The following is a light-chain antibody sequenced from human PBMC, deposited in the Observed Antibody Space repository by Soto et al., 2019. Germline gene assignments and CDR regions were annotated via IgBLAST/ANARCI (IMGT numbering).Light chain of an antibody. Sequence: QSVLTQPPSASGTPGQRVTISCSGSSSNIGSNPVNWYQQLPGTAPKLLIQSNNQRPSGVPDRFSGSKSGTSASLAISGLQSEDEADYYFAAWDDRVSGHVVFGGGTKVTVL. CDR1: SSNIGSNP. V-gene: IGLV1-44*01. J-gene: IGLJ2*01. CDR3: AAWDDRVSGHVV. CDR2: SNN.